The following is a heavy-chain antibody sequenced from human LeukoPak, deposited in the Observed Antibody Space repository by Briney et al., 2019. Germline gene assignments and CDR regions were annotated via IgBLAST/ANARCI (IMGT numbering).Heavy chain of an antibody. V-gene: IGHV4-38-2*01. CDR2: IYYSGST. Sequence: SETLSLTCVVSCYSIISGYYWGWIRQPPGKGLEWIGSIYYSGSTYYNPSLKSRVTISVDTSKNQFSLRLSSVTAADTAVYYCAGGRSVDYWGQGTLVTVSS. J-gene: IGHJ4*02. D-gene: IGHD3-3*01. CDR3: AGGRSVDY. CDR1: CYSIISGYY.